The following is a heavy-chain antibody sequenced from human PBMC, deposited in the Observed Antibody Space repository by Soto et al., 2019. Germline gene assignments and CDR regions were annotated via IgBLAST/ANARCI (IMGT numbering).Heavy chain of an antibody. D-gene: IGHD2-15*01. Sequence: QVQLVQSGAEVKKPGSSVKVSCKASGGTFSSYAISWVRQAPGQGLEWMGGIIPIFGTANYAQKFQGRVTITADESTSTAYMELSSLRSEDTAVYYCARGAGYCSGGSCYGPLRVDYWGQGTLVTVSS. CDR2: IIPIFGTA. J-gene: IGHJ4*02. CDR1: GGTFSSYA. V-gene: IGHV1-69*01. CDR3: ARGAGYCSGGSCYGPLRVDY.